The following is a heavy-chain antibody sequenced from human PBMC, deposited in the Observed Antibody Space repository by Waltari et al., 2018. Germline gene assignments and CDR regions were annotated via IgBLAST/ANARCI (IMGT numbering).Heavy chain of an antibody. CDR3: ARDRAVTPRPSPTTPRFGYY. CDR1: GSTFSSYG. D-gene: IGHD6-19*01. J-gene: IGHJ4*02. V-gene: IGHV1-18*01. CDR2: INVYSGYT. Sequence: QIQMVQSGVEVKKPGASVKVSCEASGSTFSSYGISWVRQAPGQGLEWMGWINVYSGYTHYAQKFQGRVSMTTDTSTSTVYMELRSLRSDDTAVYYCARDRAVTPRPSPTTPRFGYYWGQGTLVTVSS.